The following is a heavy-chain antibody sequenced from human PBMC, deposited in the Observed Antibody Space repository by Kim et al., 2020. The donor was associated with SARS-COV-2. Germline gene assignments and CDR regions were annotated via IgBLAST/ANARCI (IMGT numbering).Heavy chain of an antibody. CDR3: TRHLDGAPKA. CDR2: IRSKVNNYAT. D-gene: IGHD4-17*01. Sequence: GGSLRLSCAASGFIFSDSAIHWVRQASGKGLEWVGRIRSKVNNYATGYSASVVDRFTISRGDSTAYLQMNSLKTEDTGVYYCTRHLDGAPKAWGQGTLVTVSS. J-gene: IGHJ5*02. CDR1: GFIFSDSA. V-gene: IGHV3-73*01.